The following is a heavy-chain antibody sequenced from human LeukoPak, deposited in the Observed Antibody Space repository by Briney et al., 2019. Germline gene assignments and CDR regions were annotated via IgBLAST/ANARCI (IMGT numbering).Heavy chain of an antibody. Sequence: GGSLRLSCAASGFTFSRFAMHWVRQAPGKGLEWVAFIQYDGNIEKYADSVKGRFTISRDNSKNTLYLQMSSLRAEDTAVYYCAKDRDTGNYFHYWGQGTLVTVSS. J-gene: IGHJ4*02. CDR1: GFTFSRFA. CDR3: AKDRDTGNYFHY. V-gene: IGHV3-30*02. CDR2: IQYDGNIE. D-gene: IGHD1-1*01.